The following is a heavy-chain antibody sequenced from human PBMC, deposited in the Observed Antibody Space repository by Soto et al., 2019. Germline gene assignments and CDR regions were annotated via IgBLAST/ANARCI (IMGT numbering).Heavy chain of an antibody. D-gene: IGHD1-20*01. CDR2: IVVGSGNT. Sequence: QMQLVQSGPEVKKPGTSVKVSCKASGFTFTSSAVQWVRQARGQRLEWIGWIVVGSGNTNYAQKFQERVTITRDMSTSTAYMELSSLRSEDTAVYYCAAVNNWKGLPHIGSWFDYWGQGTLVTVSS. V-gene: IGHV1-58*01. CDR3: AAVNNWKGLPHIGSWFDY. CDR1: GFTFTSSA. J-gene: IGHJ4*02.